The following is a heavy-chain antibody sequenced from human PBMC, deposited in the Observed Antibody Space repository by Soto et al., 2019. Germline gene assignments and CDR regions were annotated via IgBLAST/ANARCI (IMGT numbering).Heavy chain of an antibody. CDR2: IIPILGIA. V-gene: IGHV1-69*02. CDR1: GGTFSSYT. CDR3: ASSYGDYDSYFDY. D-gene: IGHD4-17*01. J-gene: IGHJ4*02. Sequence: QVQLVQSGAEVKKPGSSVKVSCKASGGTFSSYTISWVRQAPGQGLEWMGRIIPILGIANYAQKFQGRVTMTADKSTRTAYRELRSLRSEDTAVYYCASSYGDYDSYFDYWGQGTLVTVSS.